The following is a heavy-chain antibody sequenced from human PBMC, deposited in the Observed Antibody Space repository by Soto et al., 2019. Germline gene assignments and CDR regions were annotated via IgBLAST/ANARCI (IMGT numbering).Heavy chain of an antibody. V-gene: IGHV3-33*01. CDR2: IWYDGSNK. D-gene: IGHD5-18*01. J-gene: IGHJ4*02. CDR1: GFTFSSYG. Sequence: PGGSLRLSCSASGFTFSSYGMHWVRQAPGKGLEWVAVIWYDGSNKYYADSVKGRFTISRDNSKNTLYLQMNSLRAEDTAVYYCAREFYSHIQLWFSMYRWGQGTLVTVSS. CDR3: AREFYSHIQLWFSMYR.